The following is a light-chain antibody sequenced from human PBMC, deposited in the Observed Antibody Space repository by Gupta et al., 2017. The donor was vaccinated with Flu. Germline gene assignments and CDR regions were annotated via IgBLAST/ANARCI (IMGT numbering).Light chain of an antibody. Sequence: QSALTQPASVSGSPGQSITIPCTGTSSDVGGYNYVSWYHQYPGKAPKFLIYEVSNRPSGVSNRFSGSKSGNTASLTISGLQAEDEADYYCSSYTSSRTWVFGGGTKLTVL. CDR2: EVS. J-gene: IGLJ3*02. V-gene: IGLV2-14*01. CDR3: SSYTSSRTWV. CDR1: SSDVGGYNY.